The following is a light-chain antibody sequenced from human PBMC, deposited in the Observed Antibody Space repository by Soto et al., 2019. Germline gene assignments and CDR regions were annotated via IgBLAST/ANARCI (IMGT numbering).Light chain of an antibody. CDR1: QSIGSW. J-gene: IGKJ4*01. Sequence: DIQMTQSPSTLSASVGDRVTITCRASQSIGSWLAWYQQKPGKAPKVLIYKASSLESGVPSRFSGSGSGTEFTLTISSLQPDDFATYHCQQYNSYPLTFGGGTKVEIK. V-gene: IGKV1-5*03. CDR3: QQYNSYPLT. CDR2: KAS.